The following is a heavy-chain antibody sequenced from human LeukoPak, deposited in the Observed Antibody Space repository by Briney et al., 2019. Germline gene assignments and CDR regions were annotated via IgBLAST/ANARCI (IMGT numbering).Heavy chain of an antibody. Sequence: GASVKVSCKASGYTFTSYYMHWVRQAPGQGLEWMGIINPSGGSTSYAQKFQGRVTMTRDTSASTVYMELSSLRSEDTAVYYCARDRAILDAFDIWGQGTMVTVSS. CDR1: GYTFTSYY. J-gene: IGHJ3*02. CDR2: INPSGGST. CDR3: ARDRAILDAFDI. V-gene: IGHV1-46*01. D-gene: IGHD3-9*01.